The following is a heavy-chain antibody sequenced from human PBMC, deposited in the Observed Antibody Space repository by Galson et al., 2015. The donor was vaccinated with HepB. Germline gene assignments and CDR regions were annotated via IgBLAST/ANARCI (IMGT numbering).Heavy chain of an antibody. Sequence: SLRLSCAASGFTFSSYAMHWVRQAPGKGLEWVAVISYDGSNKYYADSVKGRFTISRDNSKNTLYLQMNSLRAEDTAVYYCARRGSSWALDYWGQGTLVTVSS. CDR2: ISYDGSNK. V-gene: IGHV3-30-3*01. J-gene: IGHJ4*02. CDR3: ARRGSSWALDY. D-gene: IGHD6-13*01. CDR1: GFTFSSYA.